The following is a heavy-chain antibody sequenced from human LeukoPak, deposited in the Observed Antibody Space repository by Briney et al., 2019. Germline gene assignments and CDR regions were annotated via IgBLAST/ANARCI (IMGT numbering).Heavy chain of an antibody. V-gene: IGHV4-39*07. CDR1: GGSISSSSYY. J-gene: IGHJ4*02. CDR3: ARVTYYYDSSGYYYSFYFDY. Sequence: SETLSLTCTVSGGSISSSSYYWGWIRQPPGKDLEWMGRIHYSGSTYYNPSLKSRVTISVDTSKNQFSLKLSSVTAADTAVYYCARVTYYYDSSGYYYSFYFDYWGQGTLVTVSS. D-gene: IGHD3-22*01. CDR2: IHYSGST.